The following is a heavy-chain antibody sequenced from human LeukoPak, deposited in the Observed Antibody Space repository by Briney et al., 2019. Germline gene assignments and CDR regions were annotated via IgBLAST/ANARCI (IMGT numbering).Heavy chain of an antibody. Sequence: ASVTGSCKASGYTFTSYYMQWVRLAPGHGLEWMGLINPSGGSTSYAQKFQGRVTMTRDTSTSTVYMELSSLRSDDTAVYYCARWRKTNWEKFDYWRQGTLVTVSS. J-gene: IGHJ4*02. CDR1: GYTFTSYY. CDR2: INPSGGST. CDR3: ARWRKTNWEKFDY. V-gene: IGHV1-46*01. D-gene: IGHD1-1*01.